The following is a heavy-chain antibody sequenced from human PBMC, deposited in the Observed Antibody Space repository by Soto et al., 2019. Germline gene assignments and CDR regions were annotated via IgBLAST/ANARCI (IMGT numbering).Heavy chain of an antibody. Sequence: QVQLVQSGAEVKKPGSSVKVSCKASGGTFSSYTISWVRQAPGQGLEWMGRIIPILGIANYAQKFQGRVTITADKSTSTAYMELSSLRSEDTAVYYCARWVDYDSRHWGTFDYWGQGTLVTVSS. CDR1: GGTFSSYT. CDR2: IIPILGIA. J-gene: IGHJ4*02. D-gene: IGHD3-22*01. CDR3: ARWVDYDSRHWGTFDY. V-gene: IGHV1-69*02.